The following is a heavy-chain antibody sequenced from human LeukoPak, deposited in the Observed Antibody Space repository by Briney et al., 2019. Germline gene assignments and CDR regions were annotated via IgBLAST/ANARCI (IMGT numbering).Heavy chain of an antibody. J-gene: IGHJ4*02. V-gene: IGHV1-46*01. Sequence: ASVTVSCKASGYTFTSYYLHWVRQAPGQGLEWMGIINPSDDSTSYAQKFQGRFTMTRDTSTNTVYMELYSLRSEDTAVYYCVRDDRIAVAGPYYFDYWGQGTLVTVSS. CDR2: INPSDDST. D-gene: IGHD6-19*01. CDR1: GYTFTSYY. CDR3: VRDDRIAVAGPYYFDY.